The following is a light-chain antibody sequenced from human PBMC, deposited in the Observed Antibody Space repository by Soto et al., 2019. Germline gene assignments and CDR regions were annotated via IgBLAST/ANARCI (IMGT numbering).Light chain of an antibody. CDR1: QSVSSY. J-gene: IGKJ5*01. CDR3: QQHTDWPPIT. CDR2: SAS. V-gene: IGKV3-15*01. Sequence: EIMMTQSPVTLSVSPWERATLSCRASQSVSSYLAWYQQKPGQAPRLLIYSASTRATGVPARFSGSGSGTDFILTIRSLQSEDVAVYYCQQHTDWPPITVGQGTRLEIK.